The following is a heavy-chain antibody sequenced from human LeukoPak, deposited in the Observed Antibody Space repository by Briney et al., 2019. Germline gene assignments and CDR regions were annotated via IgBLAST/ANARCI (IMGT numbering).Heavy chain of an antibody. V-gene: IGHV3-7*05. CDR2: IKQDGSQK. J-gene: IGHJ4*02. Sequence: PGGSLRLSCAVSGFTFSSYWMNWVRQAPGKGLEWVANIKQDGSQKYYVDSVRGRFTISRDNAKNSLYLQLNSLRAEDTAVYYCARHYDYSTSSWDPFDDWGQGTLVTVSS. D-gene: IGHD3-3*01. CDR1: GFTFSSYW. CDR3: ARHYDYSTSSWDPFDD.